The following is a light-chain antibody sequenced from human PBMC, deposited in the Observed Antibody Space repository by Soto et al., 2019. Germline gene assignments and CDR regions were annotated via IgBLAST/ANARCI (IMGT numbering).Light chain of an antibody. V-gene: IGLV4-69*01. J-gene: IGLJ3*02. Sequence: QPVLTQSPSASASLGASVKLTCTMSSGHSNYAIAWHQQQPEKGPRYLMKVNSDGSHSKGDGIPDRFSGSSSGAEHYLTIASLQSEDEADYYCQIWGTGSQRVFGGGTKLTVL. CDR1: SGHSNYA. CDR2: VNSDGSH. CDR3: QIWGTGSQRV.